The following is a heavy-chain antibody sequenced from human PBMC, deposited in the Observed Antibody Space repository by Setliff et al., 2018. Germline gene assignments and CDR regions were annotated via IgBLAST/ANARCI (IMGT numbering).Heavy chain of an antibody. CDR2: IYPGDSDT. J-gene: IGHJ3*01. D-gene: IGHD2-15*01. V-gene: IGHV5-51*01. Sequence: GESLKISCKGSGYSFTSYWIGWVRQMPGKGLEWMGIIYPGDSDTRYSPSFQGQVTISADKSTSTAYLEWTSLKASDNAMYYCVRPSAGYSRPFDVWGQGTMVTVSS. CDR1: GYSFTSYW. CDR3: VRPSAGYSRPFDV.